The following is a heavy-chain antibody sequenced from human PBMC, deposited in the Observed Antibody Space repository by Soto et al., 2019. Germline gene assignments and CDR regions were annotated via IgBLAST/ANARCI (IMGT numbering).Heavy chain of an antibody. CDR2: ISGSGGST. V-gene: IGHV3-23*01. J-gene: IGHJ6*02. CDR3: AKFFWGYSSSWSYYYGMDV. D-gene: IGHD6-13*01. CDR1: GFTFSSYA. Sequence: GGSLRVSCAASGFTFSSYAMSWVRQAPGKGLEWVSAISGSGGSTYYADSVKGRFTISRDNSKNTLYLQMNSLRAEDTAVYYCAKFFWGYSSSWSYYYGMDVWGQGTTVTVS.